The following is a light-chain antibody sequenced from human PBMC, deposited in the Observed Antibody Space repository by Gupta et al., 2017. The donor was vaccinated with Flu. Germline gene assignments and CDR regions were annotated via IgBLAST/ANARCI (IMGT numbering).Light chain of an antibody. CDR3: QQYNNWPRRT. J-gene: IGKJ1*01. Sequence: IVMTPSPATLSVSPGERATLPCRASQSVSSNLALYQQKPGQAPRLLIYGASTRATGIPARFSGSGSGTEFTLTISSLQSEDFAVYYCQQYNNWPRRTFGQGTKVEIK. CDR2: GAS. V-gene: IGKV3-15*01. CDR1: QSVSSN.